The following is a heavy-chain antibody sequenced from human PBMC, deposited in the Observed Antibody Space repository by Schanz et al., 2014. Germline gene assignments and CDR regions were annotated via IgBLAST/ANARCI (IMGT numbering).Heavy chain of an antibody. D-gene: IGHD3-10*01. Sequence: EVQLVESGGGLVKPGGSLRLSCATSGFTFSSYAMSWVRQAPGKGLEWVSAISGSGGSTYYADSVKGRFTISRDNSKNTLYLQMNSLRAEDTAVYDCAKGRFGELSAFDIWGQGTMVTVSS. CDR1: GFTFSSYA. V-gene: IGHV3-23*04. CDR3: AKGRFGELSAFDI. CDR2: ISGSGGST. J-gene: IGHJ3*02.